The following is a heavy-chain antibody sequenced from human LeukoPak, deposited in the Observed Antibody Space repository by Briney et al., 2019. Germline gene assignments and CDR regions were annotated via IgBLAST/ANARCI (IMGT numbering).Heavy chain of an antibody. CDR3: ARVNYYFDS. J-gene: IGHJ4*02. D-gene: IGHD1-1*01. V-gene: IGHV3-74*01. CDR2: INSDESTT. CDR1: GFTSINYW. Sequence: GSLRLSCAATGFTSINYWMAWVRQAPGKGLVWVSRINSDESTTNYADSVKGRFTISRDNAKNTLYLQMNSLSAEDTAVYYCARVNYYFDSWGQGTLVTVSS.